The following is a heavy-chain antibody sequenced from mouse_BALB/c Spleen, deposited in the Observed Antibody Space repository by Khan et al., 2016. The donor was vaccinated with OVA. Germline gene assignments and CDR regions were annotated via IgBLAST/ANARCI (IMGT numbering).Heavy chain of an antibody. Sequence: VELVGSGGDLVKPGGSLKLSCAASGFTFSTYGMSWVRQAPDKRLEWVATVSTGGSHTYYPDSVKGRFTISRDNAKNTLYLQMSGLRSEDTAMFYCTRLAYYYDSEGFAYWGQGTLVTVSA. D-gene: IGHD1-1*01. CDR1: GFTFSTYG. J-gene: IGHJ3*01. CDR3: TRLAYYYDSEGFAY. V-gene: IGHV5-6*01. CDR2: VSTGGSHT.